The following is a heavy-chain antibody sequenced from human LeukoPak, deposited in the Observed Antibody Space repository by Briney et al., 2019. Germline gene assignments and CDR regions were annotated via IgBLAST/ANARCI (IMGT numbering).Heavy chain of an antibody. Sequence: PGGSLRLSCAASGFTFSSYAMHWVRQAPGKGLEWVAVISYDGSNKYYADSVKGRFTISRDNSKNTLYLQMNSLRAEDTAVYYCARVLSGSYFDYWGRGTLVTVSS. J-gene: IGHJ4*02. V-gene: IGHV3-30-3*01. D-gene: IGHD1-26*01. CDR3: ARVLSGSYFDY. CDR1: GFTFSSYA. CDR2: ISYDGSNK.